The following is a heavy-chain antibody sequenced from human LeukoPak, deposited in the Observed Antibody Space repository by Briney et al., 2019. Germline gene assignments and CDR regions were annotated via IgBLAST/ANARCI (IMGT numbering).Heavy chain of an antibody. CDR3: AKDPLLGAY. CDR2: ISYDGSNK. D-gene: IGHD1-26*01. V-gene: IGHV3-30*04. CDR1: GFTFSSYA. J-gene: IGHJ4*02. Sequence: GKSLRLSCAASGFTFSSYAMHWVRQAPGKGLEWVAVISYDGSNKYYADSVKGRFTISRDNSKNTLYLQMNSLRAEDTAVYYCAKDPLLGAYWGQGTLVTVSS.